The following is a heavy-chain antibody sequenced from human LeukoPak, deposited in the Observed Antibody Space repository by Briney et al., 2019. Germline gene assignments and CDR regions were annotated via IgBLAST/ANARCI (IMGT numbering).Heavy chain of an antibody. D-gene: IGHD4-17*01. J-gene: IGHJ5*02. CDR3: AREVYGDYASNWFDP. Sequence: GASVKVSCKASVYTFTGYYMHWVRQAPGQGLEWMGWINPNSGGTNYAQKFQGRVTMTRDTSISTAYMELSRLRSDDTAVYYCAREVYGDYASNWFDPWGQGTLVTVSS. CDR2: INPNSGGT. CDR1: VYTFTGYY. V-gene: IGHV1-2*02.